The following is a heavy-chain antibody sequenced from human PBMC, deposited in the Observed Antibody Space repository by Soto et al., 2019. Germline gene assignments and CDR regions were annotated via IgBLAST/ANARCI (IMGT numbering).Heavy chain of an antibody. J-gene: IGHJ4*02. CDR2: IHYSGST. CDR1: GDSISHDY. Sequence: SETLSLTCTVSGDSISHDYWSWIRQPPGKRLEWIGYIHYSGSTNYNPSLRSRVTMPIDASKYQSSLKLSSVTAADTAVYYCARAGSGYDYWCQGTLVTV. D-gene: IGHD5-18*01. CDR3: ARAGSGYDY. V-gene: IGHV4-59*03.